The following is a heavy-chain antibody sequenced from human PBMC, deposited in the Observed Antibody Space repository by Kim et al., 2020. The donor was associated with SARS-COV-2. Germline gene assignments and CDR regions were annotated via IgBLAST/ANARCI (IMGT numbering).Heavy chain of an antibody. J-gene: IGHJ4*02. D-gene: IGHD2-21*01. V-gene: IGHV1-18*01. Sequence: TNDAQKLQGRVTMTTDTSTSTAYMELRSLRSDDTAVYYCARDLPKLRCDYWGQGTLVTVSS. CDR2: T. CDR3: ARDLPKLRCDY.